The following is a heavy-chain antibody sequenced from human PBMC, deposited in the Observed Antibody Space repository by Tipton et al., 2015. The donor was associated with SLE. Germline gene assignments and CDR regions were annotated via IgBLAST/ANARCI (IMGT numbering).Heavy chain of an antibody. CDR1: GGSISSYY. D-gene: IGHD3-16*01. V-gene: IGHV4-4*08. Sequence: TLSLTCAVSGGSISSYYWSWIRQPPGKGLEWIGRIYTSGSTNYNPSLKSRVTISVDTSKNQFSLKLSSVTAADTAVYYCARDPVWGSFDYWGQGTLVTVSS. J-gene: IGHJ4*02. CDR2: IYTSGST. CDR3: ARDPVWGSFDY.